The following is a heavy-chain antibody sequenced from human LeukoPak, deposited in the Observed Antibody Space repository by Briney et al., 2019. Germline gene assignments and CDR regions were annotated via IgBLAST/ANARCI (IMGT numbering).Heavy chain of an antibody. CDR2: IYHSGST. D-gene: IGHD3-10*02. CDR1: GGSISSSNW. CDR3: ARSMFSAGLAFDI. J-gene: IGHJ3*02. V-gene: IGHV4-4*02. Sequence: PSETLSLTCAVSGGSISSSNWWSWVRQPPGKGLEWIGEIYHSGSTNYNPSLKSRVTISVDKSKNQFSLKLSSVTAADTAVYYCARSMFSAGLAFDIWGQGTMVTVSS.